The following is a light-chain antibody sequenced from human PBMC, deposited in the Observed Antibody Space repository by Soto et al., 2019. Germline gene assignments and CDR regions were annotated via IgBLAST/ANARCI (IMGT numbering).Light chain of an antibody. J-gene: IGKJ1*01. CDR2: DAS. CDR1: QGISSA. CDR3: QQFNSYPRT. Sequence: AIPLTQSPSSLSASVGDRVTITCRASQGISSALAWYRQKPGKAPKLLIYDASSLESGVPSRFSGSGSGTDFTLTISSLQPEDFATYYCQQFNSYPRTFGQGTKVEIK. V-gene: IGKV1-13*02.